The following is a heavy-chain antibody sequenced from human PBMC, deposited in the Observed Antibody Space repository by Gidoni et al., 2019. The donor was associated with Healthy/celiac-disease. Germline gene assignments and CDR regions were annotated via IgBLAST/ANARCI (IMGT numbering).Heavy chain of an antibody. D-gene: IGHD6-19*01. CDR1: GFTFSSSA. CDR2: ISYDGSNK. J-gene: IGHJ6*02. V-gene: IGHV3-30*01. Sequence: QVQLVESGGGVVQPGRSLRLSCAASGFTFSSSAMTWVRQAPGKGLEWVAVISYDGSNKYYADSVKGRFTISRDNSKNTLYLQMNSLRAEDTAVYYCARANIAVAGPYYYYYGMDVWGQGTTVTVSS. CDR3: ARANIAVAGPYYYYYGMDV.